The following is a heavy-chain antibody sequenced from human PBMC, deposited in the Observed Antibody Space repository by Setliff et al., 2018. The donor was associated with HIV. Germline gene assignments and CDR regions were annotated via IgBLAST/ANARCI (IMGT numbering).Heavy chain of an antibody. CDR2: LNYDGVT. V-gene: IGHV4-34*01. D-gene: IGHD3-22*01. Sequence: SETLSLTCAVYGGSFSGSYWSWIRQPPGKGLEWIGELNYDGVTNHNPSLRSRVTISVDTSWKQWSLRLNSVTAADTAVYYCARDREYYYDNSGSPSFDYWGQGTLVTVSS. J-gene: IGHJ4*02. CDR1: GGSFSGSY. CDR3: ARDREYYYDNSGSPSFDY.